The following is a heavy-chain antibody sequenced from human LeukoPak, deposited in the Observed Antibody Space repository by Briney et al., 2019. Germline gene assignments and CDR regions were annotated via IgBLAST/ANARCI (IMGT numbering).Heavy chain of an antibody. CDR2: INPSGST. V-gene: IGHV4-34*01. D-gene: IGHD3-22*01. CDR3: ARGRHDITMIVVVMTSVSYYLDV. CDR1: GGSFSGYH. Sequence: SETLSLTCAVYGGSFSGYHWTWIRQSPGKGLEWIGDINPSGSTYYNPSLKSRLTISVDTSKNQFSLKLRPVTAADTAVYYCARGRHDITMIVVVMTSVSYYLDVWGKGTTVTVS. J-gene: IGHJ6*03.